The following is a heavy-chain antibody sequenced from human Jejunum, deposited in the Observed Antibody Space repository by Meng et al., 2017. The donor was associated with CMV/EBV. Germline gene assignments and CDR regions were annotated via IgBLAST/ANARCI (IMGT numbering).Heavy chain of an antibody. CDR3: ARDFISSIDY. CDR2: IQGDAGNQ. V-gene: IGHV3-30*02. J-gene: IGHJ4*02. D-gene: IGHD2-2*01. Sequence: QVQLADSGGGVVQPGGSLRLSCATSGFTFRNYGMHWVRQAPGKGLEWVAFIQGDAGNQYYADSVKGRFTISRDNSKNTLSLQMDSLRADDTAVYYCARDFISSIDYWGQGTLGTVSS. CDR1: GFTFRNYG.